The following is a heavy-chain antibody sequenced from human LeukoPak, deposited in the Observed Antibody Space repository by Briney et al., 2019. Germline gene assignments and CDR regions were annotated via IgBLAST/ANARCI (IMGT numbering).Heavy chain of an antibody. D-gene: IGHD3-22*01. J-gene: IGHJ4*02. Sequence: PGGSLRLSCAASGFTFSSYAMSWVRQAPGKGLEWVSAISGSGGSTYYADSVKGRFTISRDNAKNSLYLQMNSLRDEDTAVYYCARDYRYYDSSGYYSFDYWGQGTLVTVSS. CDR2: ISGSGGST. CDR3: ARDYRYYDSSGYYSFDY. CDR1: GFTFSSYA. V-gene: IGHV3-23*01.